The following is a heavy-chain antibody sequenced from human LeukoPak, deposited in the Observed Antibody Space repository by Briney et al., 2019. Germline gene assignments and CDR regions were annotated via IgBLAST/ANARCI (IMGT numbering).Heavy chain of an antibody. D-gene: IGHD4-11*01. V-gene: IGHV3-23*01. J-gene: IGHJ5*02. CDR3: AKADSNYVSGNWFDP. Sequence: PGGSLRLSCAASGFTFSSYAMSWVRQAPGKGLEWVSAISGSGGSTYYADSVKGRFTISRDNSKNTLYLQMNSLRAEDTAVYYCAKADSNYVSGNWFDPWGQGTLVTVSS. CDR1: GFTFSSYA. CDR2: ISGSGGST.